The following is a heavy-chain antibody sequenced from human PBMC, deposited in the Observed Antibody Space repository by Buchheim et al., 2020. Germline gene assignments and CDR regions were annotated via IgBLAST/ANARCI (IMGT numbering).Heavy chain of an antibody. CDR2: IYYSGST. J-gene: IGHJ4*02. Sequence: QVQLQESGPGLVKPSETLSLTCTVSGGSISSYYWSWIRQPPGKGLEWIGYIYYSGSTNYIPSLKSRVTISVDTSKNQFSLKLGAVTAADTAVYYCARGAMIVVEDYFDYWGQGTL. D-gene: IGHD3-22*01. V-gene: IGHV4-59*01. CDR3: ARGAMIVVEDYFDY. CDR1: GGSISSYY.